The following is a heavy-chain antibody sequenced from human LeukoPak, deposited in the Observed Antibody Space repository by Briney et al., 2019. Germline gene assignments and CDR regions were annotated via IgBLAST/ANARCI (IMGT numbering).Heavy chain of an antibody. Sequence: LSLTCAVYGGSFSDYYMSWIRQAPGKGLEWVSYISSSGSTIYYADSVKGRFTISRDNAKNSLYLKMNSLRAEDTAVYYCARDQEGADGYNWFYWGQGTLVTVSS. D-gene: IGHD5-24*01. CDR1: GGSFSDYY. V-gene: IGHV3-11*01. CDR3: ARDQEGADGYNWFY. CDR2: ISSSGSTI. J-gene: IGHJ4*02.